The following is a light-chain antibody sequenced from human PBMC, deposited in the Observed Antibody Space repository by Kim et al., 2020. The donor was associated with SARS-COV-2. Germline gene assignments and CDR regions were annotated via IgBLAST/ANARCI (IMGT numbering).Light chain of an antibody. J-gene: IGLJ2*01. CDR2: GNS. V-gene: IGLV1-40*01. Sequence: VTISLTGGSANSGAGYDVHWYQQLPGTAPKRLIYGNSNRPSGVPDRFSGSKSGTSASLAITGLQAEDEADYYCQSYDSSLSGVVFGGGTQLTVL. CDR3: QSYDSSLSGVV. CDR1: SANSGAGYD.